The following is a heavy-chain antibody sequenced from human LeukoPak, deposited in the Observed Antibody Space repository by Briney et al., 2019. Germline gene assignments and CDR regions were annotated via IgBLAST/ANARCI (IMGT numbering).Heavy chain of an antibody. V-gene: IGHV1-18*04. CDR1: GYTFTGYY. D-gene: IGHD3-10*01. Sequence: ASVKVSCKASGYTFTGYYMHWVRQAPGQGLEWMGWISAYNGNTNYAQKLQGRVTMTTDTSTSTAYMELRSLRSDDTAVYYCARGNYYGSGSYSPHFDYWGQGTLVTVSS. J-gene: IGHJ4*02. CDR3: ARGNYYGSGSYSPHFDY. CDR2: ISAYNGNT.